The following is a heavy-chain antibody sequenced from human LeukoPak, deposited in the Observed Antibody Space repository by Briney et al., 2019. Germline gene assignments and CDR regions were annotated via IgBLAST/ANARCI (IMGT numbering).Heavy chain of an antibody. CDR2: ISSSSSTI. J-gene: IGHJ6*03. CDR1: GFTFSNYA. V-gene: IGHV3-48*01. D-gene: IGHD2-2*01. CDR3: ARVKERGYCSSTSCSTDYYYYMDV. Sequence: GGSLRLSCAASGFTFSNYAMNWVRQAPGEGLEWVSYISSSSSTIYYADSVKGRFTISRDNAKNSLYLQMNSLRAEDTAVYYCARVKERGYCSSTSCSTDYYYYMDVWGKGTTVTVSS.